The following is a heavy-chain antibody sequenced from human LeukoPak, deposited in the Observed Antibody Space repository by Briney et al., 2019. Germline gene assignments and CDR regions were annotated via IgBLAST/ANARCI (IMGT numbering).Heavy chain of an antibody. CDR1: GFTFSSYA. CDR3: AKVGGSGSYQNTPFDF. Sequence: GGSLRLSCAASGFTFSSYAMSWVRQAPGKGLEWVSAISGSGSTYYADSVKGRFTISRDNSKNTLYLQMNSLRAEDTAVYYCAKVGGSGSYQNTPFDFWGQGTLVTVSS. V-gene: IGHV3-23*01. CDR2: ISGSGST. J-gene: IGHJ4*02. D-gene: IGHD3-10*01.